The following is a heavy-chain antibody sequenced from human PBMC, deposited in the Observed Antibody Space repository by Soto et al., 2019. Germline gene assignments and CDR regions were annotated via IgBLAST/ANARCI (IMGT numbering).Heavy chain of an antibody. J-gene: IGHJ5*02. CDR2: INPSGGSP. D-gene: IGHD2-15*01. Sequence: GASVKVSCKASGYTFTSYYMHWVRQAPGQGLEWMGIINPSGGSPSYAQKFQGGITMTRDTSTSTVYMDLGSLTSEDTAVYYCARDRRGRDCFDVWGQGTLVTVSS. V-gene: IGHV1-46*01. CDR3: ARDRRGRDCFDV. CDR1: GYTFTSYY.